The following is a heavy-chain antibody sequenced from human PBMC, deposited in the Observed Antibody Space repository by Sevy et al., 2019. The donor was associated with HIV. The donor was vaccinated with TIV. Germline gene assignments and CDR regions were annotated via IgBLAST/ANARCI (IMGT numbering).Heavy chain of an antibody. V-gene: IGHV4-4*08. CDR3: ARSRYYFDS. D-gene: IGHD3-9*01. Sequence: SETLSLTCNVSGASITSYYWSWIWQPPGKGLEWVGDIGSSGPGNYNPSLKSRVTLSVDTTKSHFSLKLRSVTAVDTAVYYCARSRYYFDSWGQGALVTVSS. J-gene: IGHJ4*02. CDR1: GASITSYY. CDR2: IGSSGPG.